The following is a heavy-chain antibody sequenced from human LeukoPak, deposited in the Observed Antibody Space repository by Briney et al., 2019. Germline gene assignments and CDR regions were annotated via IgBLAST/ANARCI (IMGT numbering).Heavy chain of an antibody. Sequence: RSSETLSLTCTVSGVSISSSNSYWGWIRQPPGKGLEWISYITDSSNTIYYAESVKGRFTISRDNAKNSLYLQMNSLRAEDTAVYYCALLFGSSWLRAFDYWGQGTLVTVSS. D-gene: IGHD6-13*01. V-gene: IGHV3-48*01. CDR1: GVSISSSN. CDR3: ALLFGSSWLRAFDY. CDR2: ITDSSNTI. J-gene: IGHJ4*01.